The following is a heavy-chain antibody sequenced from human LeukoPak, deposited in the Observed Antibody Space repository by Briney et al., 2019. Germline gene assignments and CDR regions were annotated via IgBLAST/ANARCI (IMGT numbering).Heavy chain of an antibody. CDR2: IYHSGST. CDR3: ARQFGYSSSWRYYFDY. V-gene: IGHV4-38-2*02. J-gene: IGHJ4*02. CDR1: GYSISSGYY. Sequence: SETLSLTCTVSGYSISSGYYWGWIRQPPGKGLEWIGSIYHSGSTYYNPSLKSRVTISVDTSKNQFSLKLSSVTAADTAVYYCARQFGYSSSWRYYFDYWGQGTLVTVSS. D-gene: IGHD6-13*01.